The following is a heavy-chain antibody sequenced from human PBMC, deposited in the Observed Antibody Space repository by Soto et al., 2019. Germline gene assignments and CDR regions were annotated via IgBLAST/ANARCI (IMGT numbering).Heavy chain of an antibody. Sequence: VQLVESGGGVVQPGRSLRLSCAASGFTFSSYAMHWVRQAPGKGLEWVAVISYDGSNKYYADSVKGRFTISRDNSKNTLYLQMNSLRAEDTAVYYCARDPYSSSSRFDYWGQGTLVTVSS. V-gene: IGHV3-30-3*01. D-gene: IGHD6-6*01. CDR1: GFTFSSYA. CDR3: ARDPYSSSSRFDY. CDR2: ISYDGSNK. J-gene: IGHJ4*02.